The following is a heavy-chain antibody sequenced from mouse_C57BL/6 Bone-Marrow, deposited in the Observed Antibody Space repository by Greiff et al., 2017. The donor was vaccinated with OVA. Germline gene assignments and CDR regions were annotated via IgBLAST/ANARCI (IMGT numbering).Heavy chain of an antibody. V-gene: IGHV1-19*01. Sequence: DVQLQQSGPVLVKPGASVKMSCKASGYTFTDYYMNWVKQSHGKSLEWIGVINPYYGGTSYNQKFKGEATLSVDKPPRTAYIELNRLISEDSAGYYCARDYDYDEAWFAYWGQGTLVTVSA. D-gene: IGHD2-4*01. J-gene: IGHJ3*01. CDR2: INPYYGGT. CDR3: ARDYDYDEAWFAY. CDR1: GYTFTDYY.